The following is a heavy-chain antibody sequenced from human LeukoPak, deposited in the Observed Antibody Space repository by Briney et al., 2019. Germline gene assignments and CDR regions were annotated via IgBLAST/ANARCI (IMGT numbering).Heavy chain of an antibody. J-gene: IGHJ3*02. Sequence: ASVKVSCKASGYTFTSYDINWVRQATGQGLEWMGWINPNSGGTNYAQKFQGRVTMTRDTSISTAYMELSRLRSDDTAVYYCAKSNGYGLIDIWGQGTMVTVSS. D-gene: IGHD3-10*01. CDR1: GYTFTSYD. CDR2: INPNSGGT. V-gene: IGHV1-2*02. CDR3: AKSNGYGLIDI.